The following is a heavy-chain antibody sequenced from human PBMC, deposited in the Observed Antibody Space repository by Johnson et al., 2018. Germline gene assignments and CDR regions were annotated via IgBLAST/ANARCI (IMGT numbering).Heavy chain of an antibody. J-gene: IGHJ3*02. D-gene: IGHD2-2*01. CDR3: AKGVLVVPAAINAFDI. V-gene: IGHV1-69*04. CDR2: IIPILGIA. Sequence: QVQLVQSGAEVKKPGSSVKVSCKASGGTFSSYTISWVRQAPGQGLEWMGRIIPILGIANYAQKFQGRVTITADESTSTAYMELSSLRSEDPAVYYCAKGVLVVPAAINAFDIWGQGTMVTVSS. CDR1: GGTFSSYT.